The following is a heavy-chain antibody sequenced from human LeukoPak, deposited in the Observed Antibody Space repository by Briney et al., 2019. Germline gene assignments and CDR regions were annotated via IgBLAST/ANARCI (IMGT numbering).Heavy chain of an antibody. V-gene: IGHV3-23*01. CDR2: LSYTIST. CDR3: AKDRWAVAGYHFDY. D-gene: IGHD6-19*01. J-gene: IGHJ4*02. Sequence: PGGSLRLSCGASRFTLKKYALAWVRQAPGKGLEWVSALSYTISTYYADSVKGRFTISRDNSKNTLYLQMNSLRDEDTAVYYCAKDRWAVAGYHFDYWGQGTLVTVSS. CDR1: RFTLKKYA.